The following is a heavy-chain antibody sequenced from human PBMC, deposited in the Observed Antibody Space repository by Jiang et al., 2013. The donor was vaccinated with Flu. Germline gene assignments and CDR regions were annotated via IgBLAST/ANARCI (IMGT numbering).Heavy chain of an antibody. Sequence: GPGLVKPSETLSLTCTVSGGSVTSGSYYWSWIRQPPGKGLEWIGSIFYSGNTNYNPSLKSRVTISVDTSKNQFSLKVSTVTAADTAVYYCARGRAFDPWGLGTLVTVSS. J-gene: IGHJ5*02. CDR3: ARGRAFDP. V-gene: IGHV4-61*01. CDR1: GGSVTSGSYY. CDR2: IFYSGNT.